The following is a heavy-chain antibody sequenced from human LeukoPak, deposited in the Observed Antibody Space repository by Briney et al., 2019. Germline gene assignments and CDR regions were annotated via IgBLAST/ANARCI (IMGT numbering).Heavy chain of an antibody. D-gene: IGHD3-22*01. Sequence: GGSLRLSCAASGFTFSSYGMHWVRQDPGKGLEWVAVISYDGSNKYYADSVKGRFTISRDNSKNTLYLQMNSLRAEDTAVYYCARDLGRVITRGYFDYWGQGTLVTVSS. CDR1: GFTFSSYG. CDR3: ARDLGRVITRGYFDY. CDR2: ISYDGSNK. V-gene: IGHV3-30*03. J-gene: IGHJ4*02.